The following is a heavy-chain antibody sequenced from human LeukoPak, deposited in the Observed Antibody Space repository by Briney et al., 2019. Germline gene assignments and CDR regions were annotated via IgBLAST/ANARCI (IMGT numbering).Heavy chain of an antibody. D-gene: IGHD6-6*01. CDR2: IYYGGTT. CDR3: VRGYSSSTVDY. V-gene: IGHV4-59*01. CDR1: GGSISSYY. Sequence: SETLSLTCTVSGGSISSYYWSWIRQPPGKGLEWIGYIYYGGTTNYNPSLKSRVTISVDTSKNQFSLKLTSVTAADTAVYYCVRGYSSSTVDYWGQGTLVTVSS. J-gene: IGHJ4*02.